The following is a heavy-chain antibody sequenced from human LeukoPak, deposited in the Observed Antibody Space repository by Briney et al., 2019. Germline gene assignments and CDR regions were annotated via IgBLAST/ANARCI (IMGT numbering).Heavy chain of an antibody. CDR1: GGSISSSNW. CDR3: ARHSDYYDSSGYYYWFDP. V-gene: IGHV4-4*02. D-gene: IGHD3-22*01. CDR2: IYHSGST. J-gene: IGHJ5*02. Sequence: SGTLSLTCAVSGGSISSSNWWSWVRQPPGKGLEWIGEIYHSGSTNYNPSLKSRVTISVDKSKNQFSLKLSSVTAADTAVYYCARHSDYYDSSGYYYWFDPWGQGTLVTVSS.